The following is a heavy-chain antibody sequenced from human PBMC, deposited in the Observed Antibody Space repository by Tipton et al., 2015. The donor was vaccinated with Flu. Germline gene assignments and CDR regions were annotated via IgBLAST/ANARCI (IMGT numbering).Heavy chain of an antibody. CDR1: GGSVSSGSYY. Sequence: TLSLTYTVSGGSVSSGSYYWSWIRQPPGKGLEWIGYIYYSGSTNYNPSLKSRVTISVNTSKNQFSLKLSSVTAAGTAVYYCARVPYYYDSSGYFFDYWGQGTLVTVSS. CDR2: IYYSGST. D-gene: IGHD3-22*01. V-gene: IGHV4-61*01. CDR3: ARVPYYYDSSGYFFDY. J-gene: IGHJ4*02.